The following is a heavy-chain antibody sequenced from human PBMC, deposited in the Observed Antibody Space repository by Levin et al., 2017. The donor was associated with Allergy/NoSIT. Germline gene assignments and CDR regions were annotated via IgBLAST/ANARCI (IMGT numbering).Heavy chain of an antibody. CDR2: IYYSGST. Sequence: SETLSLTCTVSGSSISSYYWSWIRQPPGKGLEWIGYIYYSGSTNYNPSLKSRVTISVDTSKNQFSLKLSSVTAADTAVYYCAGGANLLDVWGQGTTVTVSS. J-gene: IGHJ6*02. D-gene: IGHD3-16*01. CDR1: GSSISSYY. V-gene: IGHV4-59*01. CDR3: AGGANLLDV.